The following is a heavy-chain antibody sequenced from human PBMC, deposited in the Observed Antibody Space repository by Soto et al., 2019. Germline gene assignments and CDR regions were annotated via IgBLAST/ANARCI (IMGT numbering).Heavy chain of an antibody. J-gene: IGHJ4*02. D-gene: IGHD4-4*01. Sequence: SETLSLTCTVSEGSIRGYYWSWIRQPPGKGLEWIGYFHYTGISNYNSSLKSRVTMSLDTSKNQFSLKLSSVSAADTAIYYCARGASNWQYFDYWGQGALVTVSS. CDR3: ARGASNWQYFDY. CDR1: EGSIRGYY. V-gene: IGHV4-59*01. CDR2: FHYTGIS.